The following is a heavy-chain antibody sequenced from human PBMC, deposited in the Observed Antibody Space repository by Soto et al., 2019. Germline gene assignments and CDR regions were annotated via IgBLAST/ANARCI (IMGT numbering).Heavy chain of an antibody. J-gene: IGHJ4*02. CDR1: GFTVSSNY. CDR2: IYSGGST. D-gene: IGHD6-13*01. CDR3: TGSSTWAYFDY. Sequence: EVQLVETGGGLIQPGGSLRLSCAASGFTVSSNYMSWVRQAPGKGLEWVSVIYSGGSTYYADSVKGRFTISRDNSKNTLYLQMNSLRAEDTAVYYCTGSSTWAYFDYWGQGTLVTVSS. V-gene: IGHV3-53*02.